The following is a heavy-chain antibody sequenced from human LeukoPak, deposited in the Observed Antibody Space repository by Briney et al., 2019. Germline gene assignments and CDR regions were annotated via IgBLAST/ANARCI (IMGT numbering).Heavy chain of an antibody. CDR2: IYPSDSDT. Sequence: GESLKISCKGSGYSFTSYWIGWVRQMPGKGLEWMGIIYPSDSDTRYSPSFQGQVTISADKSISTAYLQWSSLKASDTAMYYCARHHCSSTSCYLGYYYGMDVWGQGTTVTVSS. J-gene: IGHJ6*02. CDR1: GYSFTSYW. D-gene: IGHD2-2*01. V-gene: IGHV5-51*01. CDR3: ARHHCSSTSCYLGYYYGMDV.